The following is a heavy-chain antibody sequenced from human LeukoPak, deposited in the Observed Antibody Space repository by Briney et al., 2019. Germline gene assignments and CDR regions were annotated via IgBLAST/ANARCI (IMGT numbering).Heavy chain of an antibody. V-gene: IGHV4-4*09. Sequence: SETLSLTCTVSGGSISSYYWSWIRQPPGKGLEWIGYIYTSGSTNYNPSLKSRVTISVDTSKNQFSLKLSSVTAADTAVYYCARHAPEGAAAVLHDAFDIWGQGTMVTVSS. J-gene: IGHJ3*02. D-gene: IGHD6-13*01. CDR2: IYTSGST. CDR1: GGSISSYY. CDR3: ARHAPEGAAAVLHDAFDI.